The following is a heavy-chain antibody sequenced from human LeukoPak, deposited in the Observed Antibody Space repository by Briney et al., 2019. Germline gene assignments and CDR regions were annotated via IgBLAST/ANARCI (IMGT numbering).Heavy chain of an antibody. D-gene: IGHD5-18*01. V-gene: IGHV3-23*01. J-gene: IGHJ4*02. Sequence: GGTLRLSCSASGFTFTTYGMNWVRQAPGKGLEWVSGISGSGGTTYYADSVKGRFTISRDNSKSTLYLQMNSLRAEDTAVYYCAKRYSYNFDYWGQGTLVTVSS. CDR2: ISGSGGTT. CDR3: AKRYSYNFDY. CDR1: GFTFTTYG.